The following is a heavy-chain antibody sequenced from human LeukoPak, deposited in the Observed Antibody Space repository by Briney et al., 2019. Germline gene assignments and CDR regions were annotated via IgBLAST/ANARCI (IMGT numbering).Heavy chain of an antibody. V-gene: IGHV4-31*03. CDR3: ARGLTTVTTPQYFDY. J-gene: IGHJ4*02. CDR2: IYYSGST. CDR1: GGSISSDGYY. D-gene: IGHD4-17*01. Sequence: SETLSLTCTVSGGSISSDGYYWTWIRQHPGQGLEWIGYIYYSGSTYYNPSLKSRVTISVDTSKNQFSLKLSSVAAADTAVYYCARGLTTVTTPQYFDYWGQGTLVTVSS.